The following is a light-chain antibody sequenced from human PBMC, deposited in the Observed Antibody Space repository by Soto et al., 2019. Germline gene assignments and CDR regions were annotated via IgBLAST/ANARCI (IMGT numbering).Light chain of an antibody. CDR1: QTVSSY. CDR2: KAS. Sequence: DIQMTQSPSTLSASVGDRVTITCRASQTVSSYLAWYQQKPGRAPNLLIYKASSLQSGVPSGFRGSGSGTEFTLTVSRLQPEDFAPYYCQQSNTYPYTFSQGTKLEIK. CDR3: QQSNTYPYT. V-gene: IGKV1-5*03. J-gene: IGKJ2*01.